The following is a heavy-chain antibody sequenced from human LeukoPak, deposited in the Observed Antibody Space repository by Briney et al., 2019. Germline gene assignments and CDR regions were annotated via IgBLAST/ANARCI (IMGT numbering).Heavy chain of an antibody. CDR2: ISSSSSNM. Sequence: PGGSLRLSCAASGFTISTYSMNWVRQAPGRGLDWVSYISSSSSNMYYADSVKGRFTTSRDNAKNSLYMQMNNLRAEDTAVYYCVRNDGDNAFDIWGRGTKVTVSS. D-gene: IGHD4-17*01. J-gene: IGHJ3*02. CDR3: VRNDGDNAFDI. CDR1: GFTISTYS. V-gene: IGHV3-48*01.